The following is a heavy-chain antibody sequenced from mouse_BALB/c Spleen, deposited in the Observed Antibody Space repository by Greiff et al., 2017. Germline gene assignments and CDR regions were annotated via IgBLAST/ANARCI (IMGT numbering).Heavy chain of an antibody. V-gene: IGHV1S135*01. CDR2: IDPYNGGT. Sequence: VQLQQSGPELVKPGASVKVSCKASGYSFTDYNMYWVKQSHGKSLEWIGYIDPYNGGTNYNGKFKGKATLTADKSSSTAYMQLSSLTSVDSAVYFCARSDFDYWGQGTTLTVYS. CDR1: GYSFTDYN. CDR3: ARSDFDY. J-gene: IGHJ2*01.